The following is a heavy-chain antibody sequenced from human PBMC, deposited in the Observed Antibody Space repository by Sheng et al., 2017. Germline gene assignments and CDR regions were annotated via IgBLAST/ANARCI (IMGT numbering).Heavy chain of an antibody. CDR2: IYYSGST. Sequence: QVQLQESGPGLVKPSETLSLTCTVSGGSISSYYWSWIRQPPGKGLEWIGYIYYSGSTNYNPSLKSRVTISVDTSKNQFSLKLSSVTAADTAVYYCARDLDDSGHYAFDYLGPRDNGHRLF. CDR1: GGSISSYY. CDR3: ARDLDDSGHYAFDY. D-gene: IGHD1-26*01. J-gene: IGHJ3*02. V-gene: IGHV4-59*01.